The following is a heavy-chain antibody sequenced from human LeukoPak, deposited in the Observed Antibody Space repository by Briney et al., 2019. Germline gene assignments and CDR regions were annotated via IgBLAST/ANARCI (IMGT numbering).Heavy chain of an antibody. J-gene: IGHJ4*02. CDR3: ARAVTGHFDY. CDR2: IKQDGSEK. Sequence: GGSLRLSCAASGFTFSSYAMSWVRQAPGKGLEWVANIKQDGSEKYYVDSVKGRFTISRDNAKNSLYLQMNSLRAEDTAVYYCARAVTGHFDYWGQGTLVTVSS. CDR1: GFTFSSYA. D-gene: IGHD2-21*02. V-gene: IGHV3-7*01.